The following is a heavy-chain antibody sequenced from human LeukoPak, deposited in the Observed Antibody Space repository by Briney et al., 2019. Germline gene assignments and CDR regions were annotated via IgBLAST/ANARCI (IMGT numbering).Heavy chain of an antibody. CDR1: GFTFSSYS. D-gene: IGHD3-10*01. Sequence: GGSLRLSCAASGFTFSSYSMNWVRQAPGEGLEWVSSISSSSSYGYYAGSVKGRFTISRDNAKNSLYLQMNSLRAEDTAVYYCARVGYFYYGSGSYPYLDYWGQGTLVTVSS. CDR2: ISSSSSYG. CDR3: ARVGYFYYGSGSYPYLDY. J-gene: IGHJ4*02. V-gene: IGHV3-21*01.